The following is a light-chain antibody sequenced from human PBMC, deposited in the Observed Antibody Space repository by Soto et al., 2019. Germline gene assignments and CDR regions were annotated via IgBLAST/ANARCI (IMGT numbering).Light chain of an antibody. V-gene: IGLV2-14*01. CDR2: GVT. CDR1: NSDIGGYNS. J-gene: IGLJ2*01. CDR3: TSYTSVTIVV. Sequence: QSVLTQPASVPGSPGQSITISCTGSNSDIGGYNSVSWYQQHPGKAPKLLIFGVTNRPSGVSDRFSGSKSGNTASLTISALQAEDEADYYCTSYTSVTIVVFGGGTKLTVL.